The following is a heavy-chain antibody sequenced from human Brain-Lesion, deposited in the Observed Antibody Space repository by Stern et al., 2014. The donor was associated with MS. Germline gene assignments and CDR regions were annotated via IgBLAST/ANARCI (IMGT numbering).Heavy chain of an antibody. V-gene: IGHV4-61*02. CDR1: GGSISSGSYY. J-gene: IGHJ4*02. D-gene: IGHD5-18*01. CDR2: IYASGST. CDR3: ARETGGYTYGDTDFFDF. Sequence: VQLEESGPGLVKPSQTLSLTCSVSGGSISSGSYYWNWIRQPAGKGLEWIGRIYASGSTNYSPSLKSRVFISGDTSKNQFSLKLSSVTAADAAMYYCARETGGYTYGDTDFFDFWGQGTLVTVSS.